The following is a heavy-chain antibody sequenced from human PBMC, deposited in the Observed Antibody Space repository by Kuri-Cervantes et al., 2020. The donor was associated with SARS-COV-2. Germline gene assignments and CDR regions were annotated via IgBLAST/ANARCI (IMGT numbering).Heavy chain of an antibody. CDR1: GGSISSGDYF. CDR2: IYSSGST. CDR3: ANYYYDKRGYYYGWFDP. J-gene: IGHJ5*02. V-gene: IGHV4-30-4*01. D-gene: IGHD3-22*01. Sequence: TLSLTCTVSGGSISSGDYFWSWIRQPPGKGLEWIGYIYSSGSTYYNPSLKSRVTMSVDRSKNQFSLKLTSVTAADTAVYYCANYYYDKRGYYYGWFDPWGQGTLVTVSS.